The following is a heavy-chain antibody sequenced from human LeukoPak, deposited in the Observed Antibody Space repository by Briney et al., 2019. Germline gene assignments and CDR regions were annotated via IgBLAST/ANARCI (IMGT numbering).Heavy chain of an antibody. Sequence: GASLKVSCKASVGTFSSYTISGGRQAPGQGLEWMGRIIPILGIANYAQKFQGRVTITADKSTSTAYMELSSLRSEDTAVYYCARDPLYDSSGYYYYYYGMDVWGQGTTGPVSS. V-gene: IGHV1-69*04. CDR2: IIPILGIA. J-gene: IGHJ6*02. CDR3: ARDPLYDSSGYYYYYYGMDV. D-gene: IGHD3-22*01. CDR1: VGTFSSYT.